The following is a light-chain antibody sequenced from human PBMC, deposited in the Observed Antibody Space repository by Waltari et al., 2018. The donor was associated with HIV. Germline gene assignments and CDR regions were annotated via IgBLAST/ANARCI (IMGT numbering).Light chain of an antibody. V-gene: IGLV3-21*02. CDR2: DDS. CDR1: KIGRQS. Sequence: SYVLTQPPSVSVAPGQTARITCGGDKIGRQSVHWYHQRPGQAPVLVVYDDSDRPSGIPERFSGSNSGNTATLTISRVEGGDEADYYCQVWDTSSDHPYVVFGGGTKLTVL. J-gene: IGLJ2*01. CDR3: QVWDTSSDHPYVV.